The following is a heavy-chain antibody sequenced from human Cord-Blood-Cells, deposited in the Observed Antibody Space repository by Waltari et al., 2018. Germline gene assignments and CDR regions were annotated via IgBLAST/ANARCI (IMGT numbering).Heavy chain of an antibody. CDR1: GGTVRTYP. CDR2: IIPIFGTA. V-gene: IGHV1-69*01. J-gene: IGHJ3*02. CDR3: ARAALNSGSYNDAFDI. D-gene: IGHD1-26*01. Sequence: QVLLVQSGAGVEKPGSSVKVSSNASGGTVRTYPSTRGRHAPQQGLEWMGGIIPIFGTANYAQKFQGRVTITADESTSTAYMELSSLRSEDTAVYYCARAALNSGSYNDAFDIWGQGTMVTVSS.